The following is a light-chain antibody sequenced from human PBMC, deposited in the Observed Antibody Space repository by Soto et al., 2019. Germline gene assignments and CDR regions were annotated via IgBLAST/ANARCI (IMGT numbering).Light chain of an antibody. J-gene: IGKJ1*01. Sequence: DTQMTQSPSTLSASVGDRVTITCRASQSISTWLAWYQQRPGRATKLLIYKASSLQSGVPSRFSGSGSGTEFTLTISNLQPDDFATYYCQQDKSFFSTFGQGTKVEIK. V-gene: IGKV1-5*03. CDR1: QSISTW. CDR3: QQDKSFFST. CDR2: KAS.